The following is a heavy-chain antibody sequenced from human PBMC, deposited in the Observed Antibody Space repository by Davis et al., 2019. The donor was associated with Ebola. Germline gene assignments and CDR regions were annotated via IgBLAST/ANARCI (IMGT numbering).Heavy chain of an antibody. D-gene: IGHD1-14*01. J-gene: IGHJ4*02. Sequence: PGGSLRLSCAASGFTFSSYSMNWVRQAPGKGLEWVSSISSSSSYIYYADSVKGRFTISRDNAKNSLYLQMNSLRAEDTAVYYCARDRWTGKYYFDYWGQGTLVTVSS. CDR1: GFTFSSYS. CDR2: ISSSSSYI. CDR3: ARDRWTGKYYFDY. V-gene: IGHV3-21*01.